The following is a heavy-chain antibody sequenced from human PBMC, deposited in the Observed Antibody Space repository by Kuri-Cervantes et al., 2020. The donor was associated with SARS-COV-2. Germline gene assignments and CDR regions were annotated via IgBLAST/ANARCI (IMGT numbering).Heavy chain of an antibody. CDR2: FDPEDGET. D-gene: IGHD4-17*01. Sequence: ASVKVSCKVSGYTLTELSMHWVRQAPGKGLEWMGGFDPEDGETIYAQKFQGRVTMTEDTSTSTAYMELRSLRSDDTAVYYCARGPYGDYDRDWYFDLWGRGTLVTVSS. CDR1: GYTLTELS. CDR3: ARGPYGDYDRDWYFDL. V-gene: IGHV1-24*01. J-gene: IGHJ2*01.